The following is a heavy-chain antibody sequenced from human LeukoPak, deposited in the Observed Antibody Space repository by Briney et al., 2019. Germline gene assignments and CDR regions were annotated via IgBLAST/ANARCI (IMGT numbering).Heavy chain of an antibody. CDR2: IKQDGSDI. CDR1: GFTFSRYW. Sequence: GGSLRLSCTVSGFTFSRYWMAWVRQAPGKGLEWVANIKQDGSDIFYGDSVRGRFTVSRDNAKNSLFLQMTSLRVEDTAVYYCARAEVSVADWFDPWGQGTLVTVSS. J-gene: IGHJ5*02. D-gene: IGHD6-19*01. CDR3: ARAEVSVADWFDP. V-gene: IGHV3-7*03.